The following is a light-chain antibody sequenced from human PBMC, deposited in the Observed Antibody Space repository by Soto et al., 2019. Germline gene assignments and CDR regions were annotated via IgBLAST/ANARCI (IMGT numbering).Light chain of an antibody. Sequence: EIVLTQSPDTLSLSPGERATLFCRASQTLSINSLAWYQQKPGQAPRLLIYAASTRHTGIPDRFNGSGSGTDFALTINRLEPEDFAVYFCQQYDGAPRTCGPGTKVDIK. J-gene: IGKJ3*01. CDR2: AAS. CDR3: QQYDGAPRT. CDR1: QTLSINS. V-gene: IGKV3-20*01.